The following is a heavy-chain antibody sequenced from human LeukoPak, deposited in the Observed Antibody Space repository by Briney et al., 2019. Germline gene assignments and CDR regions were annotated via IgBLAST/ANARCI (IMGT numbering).Heavy chain of an antibody. D-gene: IGHD1-26*01. Sequence: SVKVSCKASGGSFSSYAISWVRQAPGQGLEWMGGIIPIFSTANYAQKFQGRVTITADKSTSTAHMELSSLRSEDTAVYYCARELYSGSYSPTIGDLNFDYWGQGTLVTVSS. CDR1: GGSFSSYA. CDR2: IIPIFSTA. CDR3: ARELYSGSYSPTIGDLNFDY. J-gene: IGHJ4*02. V-gene: IGHV1-69*06.